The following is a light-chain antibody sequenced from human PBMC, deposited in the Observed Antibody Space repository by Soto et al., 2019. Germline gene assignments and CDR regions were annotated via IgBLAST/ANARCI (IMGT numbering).Light chain of an antibody. V-gene: IGLV2-18*02. J-gene: IGLJ2*01. CDR3: SSYTSSNTLI. Sequence: QSVLTRPPSVSGSPGQSVTISCTGTSSDIGAYNRVSWYQQPPGTAPKLMIYEVRDRTSGVPDRFSGSKSGHTASLTISGLQAEDEADYYCSSYTSSNTLIFGGGTKVTVL. CDR1: SSDIGAYNR. CDR2: EVR.